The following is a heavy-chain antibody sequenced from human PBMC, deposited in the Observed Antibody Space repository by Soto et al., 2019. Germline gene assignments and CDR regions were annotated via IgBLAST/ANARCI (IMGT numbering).Heavy chain of an antibody. Sequence: GASVKVSCKASGYTFNNYYIHWVRQAPGQGPEWMGVIIPSGGSTSYAENFQGRVTMTSDTSTSTVSMELNSLTSEDTAVYYCARGPTRRSRLPRPFTYSSYDVYVWGQGTTVTVSS. V-gene: IGHV1-46*02. CDR3: ARGPTRRSRLPRPFTYSSYDVYV. CDR1: GYTFNNYY. CDR2: IIPSGGST. J-gene: IGHJ6*02. D-gene: IGHD6-6*01.